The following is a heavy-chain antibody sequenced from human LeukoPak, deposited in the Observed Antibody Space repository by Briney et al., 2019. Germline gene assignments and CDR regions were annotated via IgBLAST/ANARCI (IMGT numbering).Heavy chain of an antibody. CDR2: IYPGDSDT. D-gene: IGHD2-2*01. Sequence: GESLKISCKGSGYSFTSYWIGWVRQMPGKGLEWMGIIYPGDSDTRYSPSFQGQVTISADKSISTAYLQWSSLKASDTAMYYCARRVGYCSSTSCSVYYFDYWGQGTLVTVSS. J-gene: IGHJ4*02. CDR1: GYSFTSYW. CDR3: ARRVGYCSSTSCSVYYFDY. V-gene: IGHV5-51*01.